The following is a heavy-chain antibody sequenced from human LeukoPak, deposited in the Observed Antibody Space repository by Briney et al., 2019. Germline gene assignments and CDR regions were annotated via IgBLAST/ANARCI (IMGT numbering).Heavy chain of an antibody. Sequence: SETLSLTCTVSGGSISSYYWSWIRQPPGKGLEWIGYIYYSGSTNYNPSLKSRVTISVDTSKNQFSLKLSSVPAAGTAVYYCARNMVRRAILDYHYYYYTDVWGKETTVTVSS. CDR3: ARNMVRRAILDYHYYYYTDV. D-gene: IGHD3-10*01. CDR1: GGSISSYY. V-gene: IGHV4-59*08. J-gene: IGHJ6*03. CDR2: IYYSGST.